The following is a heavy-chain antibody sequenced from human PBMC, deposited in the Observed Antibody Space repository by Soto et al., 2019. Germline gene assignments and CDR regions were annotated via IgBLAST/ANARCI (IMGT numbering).Heavy chain of an antibody. V-gene: IGHV1-18*01. CDR1: GYTFTSYG. CDR2: ISAYNGNT. D-gene: IGHD2-15*01. CDR3: AGVVDATLGAFDI. Sequence: ASVKVSCKASGYTFTSYGISWVRQAPGQGLEWMGWISAYNGNTNDAQKLQGRVTMTTDTSTSTAYMELRSLRSDDTAVYYWAGVVDATLGAFDIWGQVTMVTVSS. J-gene: IGHJ3*02.